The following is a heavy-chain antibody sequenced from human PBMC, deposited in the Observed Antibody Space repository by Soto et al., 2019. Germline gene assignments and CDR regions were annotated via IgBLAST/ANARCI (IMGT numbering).Heavy chain of an antibody. D-gene: IGHD3-9*01. J-gene: IGHJ5*02. Sequence: QVQLQESGPGLVKPSETLSLTCTVSGGSVSSGSYYWSWIRQPPGKGLEWIGYIYYSGSTNYNPSLMGRVTISVDTSKSQFSLKLSSVSAADTAVYYCARGVLRYFDWFLGWFDPWGQGTLVTVSS. CDR1: GGSVSSGSYY. CDR3: ARGVLRYFDWFLGWFDP. V-gene: IGHV4-61*01. CDR2: IYYSGST.